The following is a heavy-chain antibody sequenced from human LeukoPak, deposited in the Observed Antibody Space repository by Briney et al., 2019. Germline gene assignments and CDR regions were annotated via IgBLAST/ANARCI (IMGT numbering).Heavy chain of an antibody. CDR1: GFTFSSYA. J-gene: IGHJ4*02. Sequence: GGSLRLSCAASGFTFSSYAMHWVRQAPGKGLEWVAVISYDGSNKYYADSVKGRFTISRDNSKNTLYLQMNSLRAEDTAVYYCARDRITMVRGVIVTDSFDYWGQGTLVTVSS. CDR3: ARDRITMVRGVIVTDSFDY. V-gene: IGHV3-30-3*01. D-gene: IGHD3-10*01. CDR2: ISYDGSNK.